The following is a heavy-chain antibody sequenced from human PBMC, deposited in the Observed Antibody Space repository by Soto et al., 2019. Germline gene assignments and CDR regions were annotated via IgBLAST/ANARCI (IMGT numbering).Heavy chain of an antibody. CDR3: AKEFAAGYYYYYGMDV. CDR2: ISYDGSNK. Sequence: GGSLRLSCAASGFTFSSYGMHWVRQAPGKGLEWVAVISYDGSNKYYADSAKGRFTISRDNSKNTLYLQMNSLRAEDTAVYYCAKEFAAGYYYYYGMDVWGQGTTVTVS. V-gene: IGHV3-30*18. CDR1: GFTFSSYG. D-gene: IGHD6-13*01. J-gene: IGHJ6*02.